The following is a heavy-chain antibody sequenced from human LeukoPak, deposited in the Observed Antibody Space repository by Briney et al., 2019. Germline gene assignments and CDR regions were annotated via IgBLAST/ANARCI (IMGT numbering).Heavy chain of an antibody. J-gene: IGHJ5*02. CDR1: GYTFTGYY. V-gene: IGHV1-2*02. Sequence: ASVKVSCKASGYTFTGYYMHWVRQAPGQGLEWMGWINPNSGGTNYAQKFQGRVTMTRDTSISTAYMELSRLRSDDTAVYYCARGKMSDKYNWFDPWGQGTLVTVSS. CDR3: ARGKMSDKYNWFDP. D-gene: IGHD3-10*01. CDR2: INPNSGGT.